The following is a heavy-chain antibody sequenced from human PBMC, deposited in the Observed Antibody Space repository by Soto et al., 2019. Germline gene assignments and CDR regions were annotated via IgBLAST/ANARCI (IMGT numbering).Heavy chain of an antibody. CDR2: IYYSGST. D-gene: IGHD2-15*01. CDR3: VTAITVVNLVS. V-gene: IGHV4-59*01. CDR1: GGSISSYY. Sequence: KPSETLSLTCTVSGGSISSYYWSWIRQPPGKGLEWIGYIYYSGSTNYNPSLKSRVTISVDRSKNQFSLNLSSVTAADTAVYYCVTAITVVNLVSRGHGPLITV. J-gene: IGHJ5*01.